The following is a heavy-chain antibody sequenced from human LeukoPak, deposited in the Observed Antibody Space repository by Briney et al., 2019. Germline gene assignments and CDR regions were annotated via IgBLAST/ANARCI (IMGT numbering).Heavy chain of an antibody. CDR2: INPNSGGT. CDR1: GYTFTGYY. J-gene: IGHJ1*01. D-gene: IGHD3-10*01. Sequence: ASVKVSCKASGYTFTGYYMHWVRQAPGQGLEWMGWINPNSGGTNYAQKFQGRVTMTRDTSISTAYMELSRLRSDDTAVYYCARDEPEFGPEVFQHWGQDTLVTVSS. V-gene: IGHV1-2*02. CDR3: ARDEPEFGPEVFQH.